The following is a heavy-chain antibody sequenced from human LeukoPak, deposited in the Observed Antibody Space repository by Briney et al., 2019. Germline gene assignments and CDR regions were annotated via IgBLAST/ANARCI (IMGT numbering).Heavy chain of an antibody. CDR3: AIDGVAIADM. V-gene: IGHV3-30*02. D-gene: IGHD2-2*01. CDR2: MRYDGSNK. Sequence: PGGSLRLSCAASGFTFSSSGMHWVRQAPGKGLEWVTFMRYDGSNKYYADSEKGRFAISRDNSKNTLYLQMNSLRAEDTAVYYCAIDGVAIADMWGQGTLVTVSS. J-gene: IGHJ4*02. CDR1: GFTFSSSG.